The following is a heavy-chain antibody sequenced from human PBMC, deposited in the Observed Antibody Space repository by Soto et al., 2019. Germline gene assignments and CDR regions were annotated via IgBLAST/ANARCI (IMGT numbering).Heavy chain of an antibody. D-gene: IGHD2-15*01. Sequence: ASVKVSCKASGGSFSSYAISLVRQAPGQGLEWMGGIIPIFGTANYAQKFQGRVTITADESTSTAYMELSSLRSEDTAVYYCASSILAGYCSGGSCYGNHPAFYYGMDVWGQGTTVTVSS. V-gene: IGHV1-69*13. CDR2: IIPIFGTA. J-gene: IGHJ6*02. CDR1: GGSFSSYA. CDR3: ASSILAGYCSGGSCYGNHPAFYYGMDV.